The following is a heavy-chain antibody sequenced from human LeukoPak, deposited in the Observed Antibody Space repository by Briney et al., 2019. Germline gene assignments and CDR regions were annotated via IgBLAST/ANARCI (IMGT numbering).Heavy chain of an antibody. CDR3: ATDDSSGYYVFDY. CDR1: GYTFTSYD. J-gene: IGHJ4*02. CDR2: MNPNSGNT. V-gene: IGHV1-8*01. Sequence: GASVKVSCKASGYTFTSYDINWARQATGQGLEWMGWMNPNSGNTGYAQKFQGRVTMTRNTSISTAYMELSSLRSEDTAVYYCATDDSSGYYVFDYWGQGTLVTVSS. D-gene: IGHD3-22*01.